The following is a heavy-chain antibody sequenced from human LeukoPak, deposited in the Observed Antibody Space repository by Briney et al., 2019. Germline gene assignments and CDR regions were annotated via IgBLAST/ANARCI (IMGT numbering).Heavy chain of an antibody. CDR1: GFTFSTYT. J-gene: IGHJ4*02. V-gene: IGHV3-23*01. D-gene: IGHD5-18*01. CDR3: AKGTQLWLRGGNFDY. Sequence: GGSLRLSCAASGFTFSTYTMGWVRQAPGKGLEWVSAISGSGGSTYYADSVKGRFTISRDNSKNTLYLQMNSLRAEDTAVYYCAKGTQLWLRGGNFDYWGQGTLVTVSS. CDR2: ISGSGGST.